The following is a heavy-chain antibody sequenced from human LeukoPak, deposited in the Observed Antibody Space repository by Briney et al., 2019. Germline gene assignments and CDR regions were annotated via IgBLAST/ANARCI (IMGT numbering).Heavy chain of an antibody. Sequence: GSLRLSCAASGFTFSSHWMNWIRQPPGKGLEWIGEINHSGSTNYNPSLKSRVTISVDTSKNQFSLKLSSVTAADTAVYYCARGIPYDSSGYPYYPFDYWGQGTLVTVSS. J-gene: IGHJ4*02. D-gene: IGHD3-22*01. CDR3: ARGIPYDSSGYPYYPFDY. CDR2: INHSGST. CDR1: GFTFSSHW. V-gene: IGHV4-34*01.